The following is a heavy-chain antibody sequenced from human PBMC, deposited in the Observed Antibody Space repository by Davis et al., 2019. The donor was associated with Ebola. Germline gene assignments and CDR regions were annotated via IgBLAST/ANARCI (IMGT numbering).Heavy chain of an antibody. CDR1: GFTFSTYT. CDR3: VRGFLYVI. CDR2: VGGISGAI. V-gene: IGHV3-21*01. D-gene: IGHD3-3*01. Sequence: GESLKISCAASGFTFSTYTMNWVRQAPGKGLEWVSSVGGISGAIFYADSVRGRFTISRDNAKNSLYLQMDSLRAEDTAVYYCVRGFLYVIWGQGTMVTVSS. J-gene: IGHJ3*02.